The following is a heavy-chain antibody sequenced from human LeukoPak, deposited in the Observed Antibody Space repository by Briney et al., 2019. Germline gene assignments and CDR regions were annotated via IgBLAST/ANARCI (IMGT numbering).Heavy chain of an antibody. CDR3: ARRGYGGTFYGMDV. V-gene: IGHV4-30-4*01. J-gene: IGHJ6*02. Sequence: PSETLSLTCTVSGGSISSGDYYWSWIRQPPGKGLEWIGYIYYSGSTYYNPSLKSRVTISVDTSKNQFSLKLSSVTAADTAVYYCARRGYGGTFYGMDVWGQGTTVTVSS. D-gene: IGHD4/OR15-4a*01. CDR2: IYYSGST. CDR1: GGSISSGDYY.